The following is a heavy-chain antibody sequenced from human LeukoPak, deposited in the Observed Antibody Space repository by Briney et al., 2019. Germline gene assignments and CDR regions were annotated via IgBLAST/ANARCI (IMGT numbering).Heavy chain of an antibody. Sequence: GESLKISCEGSGGSFTKFWIGWVRQMPGKGLEWMGIIYPDDSDTRYSPSFQGQVTISADKSISTAYLQWTSLKASDTAMYYCARRLVSSSWYYDYWGQGTLVTVSS. CDR2: IYPDDSDT. V-gene: IGHV5-51*01. CDR1: GGSFTKFW. CDR3: ARRLVSSSWYYDY. J-gene: IGHJ4*02. D-gene: IGHD6-13*01.